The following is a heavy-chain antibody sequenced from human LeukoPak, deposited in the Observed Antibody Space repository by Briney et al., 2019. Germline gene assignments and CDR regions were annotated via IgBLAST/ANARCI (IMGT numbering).Heavy chain of an antibody. CDR3: ARVSSSWYQDWYFDL. Sequence: ASVKVSCKASGGTFSSYAISWVRQAPGQGLEWMGGIIPIFGTANYAQKFQGRVTITADKSTSTAYMELSSLRSEDTAVYYCARVSSSWYQDWYFDLWGRGTLVTVSS. CDR1: GGTFSSYA. J-gene: IGHJ2*01. CDR2: IIPIFGTA. V-gene: IGHV1-69*06. D-gene: IGHD6-13*01.